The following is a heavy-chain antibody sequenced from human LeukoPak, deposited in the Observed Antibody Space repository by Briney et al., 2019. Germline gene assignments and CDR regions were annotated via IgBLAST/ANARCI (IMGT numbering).Heavy chain of an antibody. CDR1: GGTFSSYA. CDR2: IIPIFGTA. Sequence: ASVKVSCKASGGTFSSYAISWVRQAPGQGLEGMGGIIPIFGTANYAQKFQGRATITADKSTSTAYMELSSLRSDDTAVYYCARDHGVDIVATIQFDYWGQGTLVTVSS. J-gene: IGHJ4*02. D-gene: IGHD5-12*01. CDR3: ARDHGVDIVATIQFDY. V-gene: IGHV1-69*06.